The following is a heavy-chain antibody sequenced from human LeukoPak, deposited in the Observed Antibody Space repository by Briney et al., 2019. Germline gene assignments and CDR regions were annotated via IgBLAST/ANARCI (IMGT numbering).Heavy chain of an antibody. CDR2: IRSNGETT. Sequence: GGCLRLSCADSGFTFSSIAMTWVRQAPGKGLEWVSTIRSNGETTYNADSVKGRFTISRDSSKKTLYLQLNSLRVEDTAIYYCAKGQELDDGVFDSWGQGTLVTVSS. CDR1: GFTFSSIA. J-gene: IGHJ4*02. V-gene: IGHV3-23*01. D-gene: IGHD1-1*01. CDR3: AKGQELDDGVFDS.